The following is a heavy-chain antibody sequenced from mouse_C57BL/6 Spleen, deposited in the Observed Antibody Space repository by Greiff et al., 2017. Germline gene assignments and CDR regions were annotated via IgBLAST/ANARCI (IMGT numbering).Heavy chain of an antibody. J-gene: IGHJ2*01. D-gene: IGHD1-1*01. V-gene: IGHV1-69*01. CDR3: ARRYYYGSSHLDY. Sequence: VQLQQPGAELVMPGASVKLSCKASGYTFTSYWMHWVKQRPGQGLEWIGEIDPSDSYTNYKQKFKGKSTLTVDKSSSTAYMQLSSLTSEYSAGYYCARRYYYGSSHLDYWGQGTTLTVSS. CDR2: IDPSDSYT. CDR1: GYTFTSYW.